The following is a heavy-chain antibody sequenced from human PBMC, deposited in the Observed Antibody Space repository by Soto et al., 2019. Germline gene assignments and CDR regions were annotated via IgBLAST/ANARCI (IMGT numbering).Heavy chain of an antibody. CDR2: ISGSGGST. CDR3: AKEYQLLWAYYGMDV. Sequence: LSLTCAVSGYSISSGYYWGWIRQPPGKGLEWVSAISGSGGSTYYADSVKGRFTISRDNSKNTLYLQMNSLRAEDTAVYYCAKEYQLLWAYYGMDVWGQGTTVTVSS. D-gene: IGHD2-2*01. J-gene: IGHJ6*02. V-gene: IGHV3-23*01. CDR1: GYSISSGYY.